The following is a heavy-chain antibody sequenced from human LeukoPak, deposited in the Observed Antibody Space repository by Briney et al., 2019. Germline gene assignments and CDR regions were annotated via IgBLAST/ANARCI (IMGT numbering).Heavy chain of an antibody. Sequence: GGSLRLSCAASGFTFSSYAMSWVRQAPGKGLEWVSAISGSGGSTYYADSVKGRFTISRDNSKNTLYLQMNSLRAEDTAVYYCAKLPGSITMIVVVTFQHWGQGTLVTVSS. CDR1: GFTFSSYA. CDR3: AKLPGSITMIVVVTFQH. D-gene: IGHD3-22*01. CDR2: ISGSGGST. V-gene: IGHV3-23*01. J-gene: IGHJ1*01.